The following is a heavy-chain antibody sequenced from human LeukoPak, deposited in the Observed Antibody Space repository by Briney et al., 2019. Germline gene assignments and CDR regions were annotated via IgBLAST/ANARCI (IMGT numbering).Heavy chain of an antibody. J-gene: IGHJ6*02. V-gene: IGHV3-23*01. CDR2: ISGSGAST. CDR1: GFTFSSYA. CDR3: TRRDYYYGVDV. Sequence: GGSLRLSCAASGFTFSSYAMSWVRRAPGRGREWVSTISGSGASTYYADSVKGRFTISRDNSKNTLYLQMNSLRAEDTAVYYCTRRDYYYGVDVWGQGTTVTVSS.